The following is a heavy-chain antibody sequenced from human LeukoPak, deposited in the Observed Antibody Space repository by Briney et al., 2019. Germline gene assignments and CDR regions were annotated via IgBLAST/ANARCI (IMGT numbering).Heavy chain of an antibody. CDR3: ARGRHWLAPRAGALVY. Sequence: ASVKVSCKASGYTFTGYYMHWVRRAPGQGLEWMGRINPNSGGTNYAQKFQGRVTMTRDTSISTAYMELSRLRPDDTAVYYCARGRHWLAPRAGALVYWGQGNLVTVSS. CDR1: GYTFTGYY. V-gene: IGHV1-2*06. J-gene: IGHJ4*02. CDR2: INPNSGGT. D-gene: IGHD6-19*01.